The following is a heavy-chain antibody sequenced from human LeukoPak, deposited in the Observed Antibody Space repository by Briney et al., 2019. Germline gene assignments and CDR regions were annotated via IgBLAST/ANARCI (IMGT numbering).Heavy chain of an antibody. Sequence: SSETLSLTCAVYGGSFSGYYWSWIRQPPGKGLEWIAYIYYSGSTNYNPSLKSRVTISVDTSKNQFSLKLSSVTPEDTAVYYCAGASSWSSSRWGSFDPWGQGTLVTVSS. D-gene: IGHD6-13*01. J-gene: IGHJ5*02. V-gene: IGHV4-59*01. CDR1: GGSFSGYY. CDR3: AGASSWSSSRWGSFDP. CDR2: IYYSGST.